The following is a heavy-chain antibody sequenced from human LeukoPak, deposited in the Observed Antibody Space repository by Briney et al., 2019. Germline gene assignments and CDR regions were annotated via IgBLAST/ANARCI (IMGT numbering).Heavy chain of an antibody. V-gene: IGHV3-23*01. CDR3: ARVSGYRAFDI. D-gene: IGHD3-22*01. J-gene: IGHJ3*02. Sequence: PGGSLRLSCAASGFTFSGYAMTWVRQAPGKGLEWVSTISGSGGSTYYADSVKGRFTISRDNAKNSLYLQMNSLRAEDTAVYYCARVSGYRAFDIWGQGTMVTVSS. CDR2: ISGSGGST. CDR1: GFTFSGYA.